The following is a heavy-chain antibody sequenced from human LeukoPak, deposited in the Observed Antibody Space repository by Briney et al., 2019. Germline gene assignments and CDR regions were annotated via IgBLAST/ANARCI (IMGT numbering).Heavy chain of an antibody. CDR2: ISYDGSNK. V-gene: IGHV3-30*18. CDR1: GFTFSNYG. Sequence: GRSLRLSCAASGFTFSNYGMPWVRQVPGKKLEWVAVISYDGSNKYYADSVKGRFTISRDNSKNTLYLQMNSLRAEDTAVYYCAKEGDTAMGDYWGQGTLVTVSS. D-gene: IGHD5-18*01. CDR3: AKEGDTAMGDY. J-gene: IGHJ4*02.